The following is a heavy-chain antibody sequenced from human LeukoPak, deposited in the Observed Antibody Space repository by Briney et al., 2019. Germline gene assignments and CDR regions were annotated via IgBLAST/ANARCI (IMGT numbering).Heavy chain of an antibody. D-gene: IGHD6-13*01. Sequence: ASVKVSCKASGYTFTSYYTHWVRQAPGQGLEWMGIINPSGGSTTYAQKFQGRITMTRDTSTSTVYMALRSLTPEDTAVYYCARAGYWAASGYATIWGQGTLVTVSS. J-gene: IGHJ4*02. V-gene: IGHV1-46*03. CDR1: GYTFTSYY. CDR3: ARAGYWAASGYATI. CDR2: INPSGGST.